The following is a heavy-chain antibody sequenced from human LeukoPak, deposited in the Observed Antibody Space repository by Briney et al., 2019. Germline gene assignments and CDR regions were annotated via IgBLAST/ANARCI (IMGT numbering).Heavy chain of an antibody. Sequence: ASETLSLTCTVSGGSISSRPYYWGWVRQPPGKGLEWIGSISYSGSIHYNPSLKSRVTISVDTSKNHFSLGLSSVTAADTAVYYCATLEIGDYYFDYWGQGTLVTVSS. CDR1: GGSISSRPYY. D-gene: IGHD3-16*01. CDR3: ATLEIGDYYFDY. J-gene: IGHJ4*02. V-gene: IGHV4-39*01. CDR2: ISYSGSI.